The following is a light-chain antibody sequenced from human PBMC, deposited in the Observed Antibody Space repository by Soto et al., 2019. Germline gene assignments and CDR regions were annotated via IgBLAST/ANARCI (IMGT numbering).Light chain of an antibody. CDR2: GAS. CDR1: QSVSSY. Sequence: EIVLTQSPDTLSFSPGERATLSCRASQSVSSYLAWYQQKLGQAPRLLIYGASSRATGIPDRFSGSGSGTDFTLTISRLEPEDFAVYYCQQYGSSPRTFGPGTKVDIK. V-gene: IGKV3-20*01. J-gene: IGKJ3*01. CDR3: QQYGSSPRT.